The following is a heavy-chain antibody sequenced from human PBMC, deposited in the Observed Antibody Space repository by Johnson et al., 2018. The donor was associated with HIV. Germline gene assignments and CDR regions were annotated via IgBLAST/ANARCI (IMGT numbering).Heavy chain of an antibody. CDR3: AKGQVARGPLDI. Sequence: QVQLVESGGGVVHPGRSLRVSCAASGFTFSDHAIHWVRQAPGKGLEWVAVISYDASNKYYGDSVKGRFTISRDNSKNTLYLQMSSLRADDTAVYYCAKGQVARGPLDIWGQGTMVTVSS. J-gene: IGHJ3*02. D-gene: IGHD2-15*01. CDR1: GFTFSDHA. CDR2: ISYDASNK. V-gene: IGHV3-30-3*01.